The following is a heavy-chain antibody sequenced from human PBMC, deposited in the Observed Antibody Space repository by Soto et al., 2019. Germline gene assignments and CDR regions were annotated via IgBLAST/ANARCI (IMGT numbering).Heavy chain of an antibody. CDR3: ARYRGMYCTGGSCYQAQGALDI. V-gene: IGHV4-31*03. CDR1: GGSISSGGYY. D-gene: IGHD2-15*01. CDR2: VYYSGRT. Sequence: QVQLQESGPGLVKPSQTLSLTCTVSGGSISSGGYYWSWIRQHPGKGLEGIGYVYYSGRTYYNPSLHSRVTISVDTCKNPFPLKLSSVTAADTAVYYCARYRGMYCTGGSCYQAQGALDIWGQGTMVTVSS. J-gene: IGHJ3*02.